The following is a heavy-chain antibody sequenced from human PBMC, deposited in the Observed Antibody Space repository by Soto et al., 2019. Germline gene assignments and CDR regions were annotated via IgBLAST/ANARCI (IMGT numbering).Heavy chain of an antibody. CDR3: AKGHGDYVWHYFDY. CDR1: GFTLSSYA. D-gene: IGHD4-17*01. J-gene: IGHJ4*02. CDR2: ISGSAGST. V-gene: IGHV3-23*01. Sequence: EVQLLESGGGLVQPGGSLRLSCAASGFTLSSYAMSWVRQAPGKGLEWVSSISGSAGSTYYADSVKGRFTISRDNSKNPMYVQMNSLRAEDTAVYSCAKGHGDYVWHYFDYWGQCTLVTVSS.